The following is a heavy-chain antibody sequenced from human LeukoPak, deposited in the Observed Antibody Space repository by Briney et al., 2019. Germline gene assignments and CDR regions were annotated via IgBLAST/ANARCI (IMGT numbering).Heavy chain of an antibody. J-gene: IGHJ4*02. CDR2: VYYGATT. CDR1: GGSISSSDPY. D-gene: IGHD3-22*01. V-gene: IGHV4-39*01. CDR3: ARLESGYSSGSFYFDS. Sequence: SETLSLTCSVSGGSISSSDPYWVWLRQPPEKGLEWIATVYYGATTYYNPSLKSRVTIFVDTSKNQFSLKLSSVTAADAAVYYCARLESGYSSGSFYFDSWGPGTLVTVSS.